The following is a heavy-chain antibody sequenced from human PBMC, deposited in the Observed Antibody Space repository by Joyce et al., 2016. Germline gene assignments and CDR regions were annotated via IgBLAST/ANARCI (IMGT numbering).Heavy chain of an antibody. J-gene: IGHJ5*02. CDR3: ARVTYYYDSSVGWFDP. CDR2: INPKTGGK. CDR1: GYTFTAYY. Sequence: QVQLVQSGAEVKKPGASVKVSCKASGYTFTAYYIHWVRQAPGQGLEWMGWINPKTGGKSYAQKFQGRVTMTRDTSISTACMELSRLRSDDTGIYFCARVTYYYDSSVGWFDPWGQGTLVIVSS. D-gene: IGHD3-22*01. V-gene: IGHV1-2*02.